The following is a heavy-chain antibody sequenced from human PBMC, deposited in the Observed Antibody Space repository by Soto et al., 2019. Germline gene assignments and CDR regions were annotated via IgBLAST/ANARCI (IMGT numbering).Heavy chain of an antibody. Sequence: SVKVSCKASGVTFTRQDMRWVRQAPGQGLEWMGGIIPIFGTPQYAEKFQDRVTITADESTSTAYMELSSLTSEDTAVYYCATNEGRDGYSSDYRGQGTLVTVSS. CDR1: GVTFTRQD. CDR3: ATNEGRDGYSSDY. J-gene: IGHJ4*02. D-gene: IGHD5-18*01. CDR2: IIPIFGTP. V-gene: IGHV1-69*13.